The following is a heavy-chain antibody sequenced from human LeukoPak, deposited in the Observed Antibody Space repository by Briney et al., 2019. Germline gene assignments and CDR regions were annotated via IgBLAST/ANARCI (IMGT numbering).Heavy chain of an antibody. CDR3: ARLDSSGYYSTFGY. D-gene: IGHD3-22*01. CDR2: IYYSGST. Sequence: SETLSLTCTVSGGSISSYYWSWIRQPPGKGLEWLGYIYYSGSTNYNPSLKSRVTISVDTSKNQFSLKLSSVTAADTAVYYCARLDSSGYYSTFGYWGQGTLVTVSS. J-gene: IGHJ4*02. CDR1: GGSISSYY. V-gene: IGHV4-59*08.